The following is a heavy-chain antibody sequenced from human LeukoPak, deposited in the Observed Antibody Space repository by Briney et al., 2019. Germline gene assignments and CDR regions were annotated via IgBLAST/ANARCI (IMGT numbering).Heavy chain of an antibody. D-gene: IGHD1-26*01. CDR1: GGSISSYY. CDR3: ARAYSGSYSGFDY. V-gene: IGHV4-59*01. J-gene: IGHJ4*02. Sequence: RSETLSLTCTVSGGSISSYYWSWIRQPPGKGLEWIGYIYYSGSTNYNPSLKSRVTISVDTSKNQFSLKLSSVTAADTAVYYCARAYSGSYSGFDYWGQGTLVTVSS. CDR2: IYYSGST.